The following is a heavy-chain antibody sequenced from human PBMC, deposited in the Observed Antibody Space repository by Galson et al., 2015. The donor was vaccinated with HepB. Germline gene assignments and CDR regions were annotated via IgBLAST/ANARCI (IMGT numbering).Heavy chain of an antibody. CDR1: GFTFSSYW. D-gene: IGHD6-19*01. CDR3: ARAKMQWSNRYYFYYYMDV. J-gene: IGHJ6*03. Sequence: SLRLSCAASGFTFSSYWMHWVRQAPGKGLVWVSRFNSDGNSTSYADSVKGRFTISRDNAKNTLYLQMNSLRAEDTAVYYCARAKMQWSNRYYFYYYMDVWGKGTTLTVSS. V-gene: IGHV3-74*01. CDR2: FNSDGNST.